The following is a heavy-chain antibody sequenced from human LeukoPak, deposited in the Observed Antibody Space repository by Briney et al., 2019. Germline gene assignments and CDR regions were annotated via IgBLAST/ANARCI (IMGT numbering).Heavy chain of an antibody. CDR1: GGSFSGYY. J-gene: IGHJ3*02. Sequence: SETLSLTCAVYGGSFSGYYGNWIRQPPGKGLEWIGKINHSVSTNYNPSLKSRVTISVDTSKNQFSLTLTSVTAADTAVYYCAPPLGEHAFDIWGQGTMVTVSS. V-gene: IGHV4-34*01. CDR2: INHSVST. CDR3: APPLGEHAFDI.